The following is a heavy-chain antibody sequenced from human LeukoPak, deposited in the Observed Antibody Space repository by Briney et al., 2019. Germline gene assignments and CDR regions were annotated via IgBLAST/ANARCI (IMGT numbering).Heavy chain of an antibody. CDR1: GYTLTDLS. CDR3: ATDRPYYDSSGYYRGPSSTFDY. V-gene: IGHV1-24*01. Sequence: GASVKVSCKVSGYTLTDLSMHWVRQAPGKGLEWMGGFDPEDGETIYAQKFQGRVTMTEDTSTDTAYMELSSLRSEDTAVYYCATDRPYYDSSGYYRGPSSTFDYWGQATLVTVSS. D-gene: IGHD3-22*01. J-gene: IGHJ4*02. CDR2: FDPEDGET.